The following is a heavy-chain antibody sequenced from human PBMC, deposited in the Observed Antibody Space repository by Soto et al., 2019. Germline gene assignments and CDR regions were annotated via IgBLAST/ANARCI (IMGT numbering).Heavy chain of an antibody. CDR3: ATDRRPRGIVVVPAATLNAFDI. Sequence: PGGSLRLSCAASGFTFSSYAMSWARQAPGKGLEWVSAISGSGGSTYYADSVKGRFTISRDNSKNTLYLQMNSLRAEDTAVYYCATDRRPRGIVVVPAATLNAFDIWGQGTMVTVSS. D-gene: IGHD2-2*01. V-gene: IGHV3-23*01. J-gene: IGHJ3*02. CDR1: GFTFSSYA. CDR2: ISGSGGST.